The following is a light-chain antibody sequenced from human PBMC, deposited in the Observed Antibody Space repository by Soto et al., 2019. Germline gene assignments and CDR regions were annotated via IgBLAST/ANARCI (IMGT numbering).Light chain of an antibody. V-gene: IGKV3-11*01. Sequence: VLTQSPATLSLSPGERATLSCRASRSIITYLDWYQQTPGRPPRLLVSDESNRAPGIPARFSGSGSGTDFTLTISSLEPEDSAVYYCQQRSNWPPSLTFGGGTKIEVK. CDR3: QQRSNWPPSLT. J-gene: IGKJ4*01. CDR1: RSIITY. CDR2: DES.